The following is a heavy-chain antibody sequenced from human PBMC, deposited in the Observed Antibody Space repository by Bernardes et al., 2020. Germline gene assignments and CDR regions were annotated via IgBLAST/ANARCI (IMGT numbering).Heavy chain of an antibody. J-gene: IGHJ6*04. CDR1: GGPFSGNY. CDR2: INHSVTT. V-gene: IGHV4-34*01. CDR3: ARGKGGFGGYVNYRGLDV. D-gene: IGHD5-12*01. Sequence: SETLSLTCAVSGGPFSGNYWNWIRQSSGKGLEWIGEINHSVTTNYNPSLKSRVTLSVDTSKNQFSLNLTSVTAADTGVYYCARGKGGFGGYVNYRGLDVWGKGTTVTVSS.